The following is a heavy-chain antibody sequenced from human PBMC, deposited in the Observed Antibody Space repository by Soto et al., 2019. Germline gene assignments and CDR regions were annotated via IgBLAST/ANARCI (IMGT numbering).Heavy chain of an antibody. CDR2: IYYSGST. J-gene: IGHJ5*02. CDR3: AGNYQDSLGIAATFRFDP. V-gene: IGHV4-59*01. CDR1: GGSISSYY. D-gene: IGHD6-13*01. Sequence: PSETLSLTCTVSGGSISSYYWSWIRQPPGKGLEWIGYIYYSGSTNYNPSLKSRVTISVDTSKNQFSLKLSSVTAADTAVYYCAGNYQDSLGIAATFRFDPWGQGTLVTVSS.